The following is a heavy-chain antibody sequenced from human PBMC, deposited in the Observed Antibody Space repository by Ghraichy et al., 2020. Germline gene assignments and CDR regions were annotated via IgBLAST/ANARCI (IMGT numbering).Heavy chain of an antibody. J-gene: IGHJ3*02. CDR1: GFTFSSFA. D-gene: IGHD3-10*01. CDR2: INVNGGGT. V-gene: IGHV3-23*01. Sequence: GGSLRLSCAASGFTFSSFAMNWVRQAPGRGLEWVSTINVNGGGTYYADSVKGRFIMSRDNSKNTLSLQMNSLRAEDTALYYCAKGRGWATLDASDMWGQGTLVTVSS. CDR3: AKGRGWATLDASDM.